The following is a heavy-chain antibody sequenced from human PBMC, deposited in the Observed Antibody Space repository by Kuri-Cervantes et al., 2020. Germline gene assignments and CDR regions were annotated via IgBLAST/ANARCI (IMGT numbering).Heavy chain of an antibody. D-gene: IGHD2-2*01. CDR3: ARSDIVVVPAAISLDY. CDR2: IGTAGDT. CDR1: GFTFSSYD. J-gene: IGHJ4*02. V-gene: IGHV3-13*01. Sequence: GGSLRLSCAASGFTFSSYDMHWVRQATGKGLEWVSAIGTAGDTYYPGSVKGRFTISRDNSKNTLYLQMNSLRAEDTAVYYCARSDIVVVPAAISLDYWGQGTLVTVSS.